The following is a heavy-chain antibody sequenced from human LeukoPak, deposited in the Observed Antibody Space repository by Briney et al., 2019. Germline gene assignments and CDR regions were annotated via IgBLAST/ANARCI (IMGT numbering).Heavy chain of an antibody. V-gene: IGHV3-30*02. CDR1: GFTFSSYG. Sequence: GESLRLSCAASGFTFSSYGMHWVRQASGKGLEWVAFIRYDGTTKYYADSVKGRFTSSRDNSKNTLYLQMNSLKPEDTAVYYCAKDEIFGNSWTFDYWGQGTLVTVSS. J-gene: IGHJ4*02. CDR3: AKDEIFGNSWTFDY. D-gene: IGHD6-13*01. CDR2: IRYDGTTK.